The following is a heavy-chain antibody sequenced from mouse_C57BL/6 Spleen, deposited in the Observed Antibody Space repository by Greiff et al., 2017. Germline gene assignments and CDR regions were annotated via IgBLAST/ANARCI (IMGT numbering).Heavy chain of an antibody. Sequence: VQLQQPGAELVKPGALVKMSCKASGYTFTSYWITWVKQRPGQGLEWIGDIYPGSGSSNYNEKFKSKATLTVDTSSSTAYMQLSSLTSEDSAVYYCASGLRYQYYSAMDYWGQGTSVTVSS. CDR2: IYPGSGSS. D-gene: IGHD1-1*01. CDR1: GYTFTSYW. J-gene: IGHJ4*01. V-gene: IGHV1-55*01. CDR3: ASGLRYQYYSAMDY.